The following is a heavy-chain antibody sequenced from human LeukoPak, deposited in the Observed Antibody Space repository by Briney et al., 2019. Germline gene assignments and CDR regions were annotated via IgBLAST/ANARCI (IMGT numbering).Heavy chain of an antibody. CDR1: GGSISSGSYY. D-gene: IGHD3-3*01. V-gene: IGHV4-61*02. J-gene: IGHJ4*02. CDR3: ARHHRGTTYYDSWSGSYFDY. CDR2: IYTTGST. Sequence: SQTLSLTCTVSGGSISSGSYYWSWIRQPAGKGLECIGRIYTTGSTNYNPSLKSRVTISVHTSKNQFSLKLSSVTAADTAVYYCARHHRGTTYYDSWSGSYFDYWGQGTLVTVSS.